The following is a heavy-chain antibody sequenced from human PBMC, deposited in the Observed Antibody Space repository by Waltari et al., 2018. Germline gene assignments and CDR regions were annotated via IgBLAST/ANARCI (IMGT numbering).Heavy chain of an antibody. CDR2: IYSGGST. CDR1: GFTFSRYA. CDR3: AKESYGDYVGAFDI. V-gene: IGHV3-23*03. D-gene: IGHD4-17*01. J-gene: IGHJ3*02. Sequence: EVQLLESGGGLVQPGGSLRLSCAASGFTFSRYAMSWVRQAPGKGLEWVSVIYSGGSTYYADSVKGRFTISRDNSKNTLYLQMNSLRAEDTAVYYCAKESYGDYVGAFDIWGQGTMVTVSS.